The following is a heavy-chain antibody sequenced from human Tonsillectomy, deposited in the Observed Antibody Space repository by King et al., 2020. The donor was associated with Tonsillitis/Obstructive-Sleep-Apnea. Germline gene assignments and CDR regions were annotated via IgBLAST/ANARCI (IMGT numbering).Heavy chain of an antibody. CDR3: ARLYDSSGFFGDY. CDR2: INHSGRT. CDR1: GGSFSGYY. D-gene: IGHD3-22*01. V-gene: IGHV4-34*01. Sequence: VQLQQWGAGLLKPSETLSLTCAVYGGSFSGYYWSWIRQPPGKGLEWIVEINHSGRTNYKPSLKSRVTISVDTSKNQFSLKLRSVTAADTAVYYCARLYDSSGFFGDYWGQGTLVTVSS. J-gene: IGHJ4*02.